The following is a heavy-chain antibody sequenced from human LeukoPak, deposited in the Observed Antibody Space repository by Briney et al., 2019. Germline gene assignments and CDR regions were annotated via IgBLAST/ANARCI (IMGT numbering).Heavy chain of an antibody. Sequence: KPSETLSLTCTVSGGSISSNYWSWIRQPAGKGLEWIGRIYTSGSTNYNPSLKSRVTMSVDTSRNQFSLNLSSVTAADTAMYYCARSGDNYYYYMDVWGKGTTVTVSS. CDR1: GGSISSNY. V-gene: IGHV4-4*07. CDR2: IYTSGST. CDR3: ARSGDNYYYYMDV. J-gene: IGHJ6*03. D-gene: IGHD7-27*01.